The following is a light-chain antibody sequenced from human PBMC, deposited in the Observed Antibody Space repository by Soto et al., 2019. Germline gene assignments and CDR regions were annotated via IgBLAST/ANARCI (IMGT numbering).Light chain of an antibody. CDR1: NIGSKS. J-gene: IGLJ2*01. CDR2: YDS. V-gene: IGLV3-21*04. Sequence: SYELPQPPSVSVAPGKTARITCGGNNIGSKSGHWYQQKPGQAPVLVIYYDSDRPSGIPERFSGSNSENTATLTISRVEAGDEADYYCQVWDGSSAQGVFGGGTKLTVL. CDR3: QVWDGSSAQGV.